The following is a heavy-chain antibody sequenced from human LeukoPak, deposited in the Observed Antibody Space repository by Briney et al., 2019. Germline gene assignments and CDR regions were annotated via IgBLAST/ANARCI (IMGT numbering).Heavy chain of an antibody. V-gene: IGHV4-39*01. CDR3: ARHYGP. CDR1: GGSISGSSYY. D-gene: IGHD3-10*01. J-gene: IGHJ4*02. CDR2: IYYSGST. Sequence: SETLSLTCTVSGGSISGSSYYWGWIRQPPGKGLEWIGSIYYSGSTYYNPSLKSRVTISVDTSKSQFALMLISVTATDSALYYCARHYGPWGEGTLVTVSS.